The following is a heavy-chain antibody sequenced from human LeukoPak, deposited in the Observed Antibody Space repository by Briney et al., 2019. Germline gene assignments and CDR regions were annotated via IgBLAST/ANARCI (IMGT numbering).Heavy chain of an antibody. CDR2: TYYRSKWYH. V-gene: IGHV6-1*01. Sequence: SQTLSLTCAISGDSVSSDSAAWNWIRQSPSRGLEWLGRTYYRSKWYHDYSVSVKSRITINPDTSKNQFSLQLNSVTPEDTAVYYCARRLTQYDCFDPWGQGILVTVSS. CDR1: GDSVSSDSAA. J-gene: IGHJ5*02. CDR3: ARRLTQYDCFDP. D-gene: IGHD2-2*01.